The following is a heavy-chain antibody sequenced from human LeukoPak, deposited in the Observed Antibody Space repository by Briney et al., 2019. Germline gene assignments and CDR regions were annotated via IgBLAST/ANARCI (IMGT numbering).Heavy chain of an antibody. V-gene: IGHV3-9*01. J-gene: IGHJ4*01. CDR1: GFTFDDYA. CDR3: AKDGFGGDCYSSFDY. Sequence: GGSLRLSCAASGFTFDDYAMHWVRQAPGKGLEWVSDISWNSGSIGYADSVRGRFTISRDNAKNSLYLQMNSLRAEDTALYYCAKDGFGGDCYSSFDYGGQGTLVTVSS. D-gene: IGHD2-21*02. CDR2: ISWNSGSI.